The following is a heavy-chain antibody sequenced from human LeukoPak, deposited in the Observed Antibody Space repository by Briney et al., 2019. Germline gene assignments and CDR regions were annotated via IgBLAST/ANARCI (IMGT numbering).Heavy chain of an antibody. CDR3: ARIELRITMIVASNY. V-gene: IGHV1-18*01. CDR2: ISAYNGNT. D-gene: IGHD3-22*01. CDR1: GYTFTSYG. Sequence: ASVKVSCKASGYTFTSYGISWVRQAPGQGLKWMGWISAYNGNTNYAQKLQGRVTMTTDTSTSTAYMELRSLRSDDTAVYYCARIELRITMIVASNYWGQGTLVTVSS. J-gene: IGHJ4*02.